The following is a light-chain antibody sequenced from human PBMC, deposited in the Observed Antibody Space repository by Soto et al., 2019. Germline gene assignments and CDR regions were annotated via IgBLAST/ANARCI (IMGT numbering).Light chain of an antibody. CDR3: QHYNSYSEA. CDR2: AAS. J-gene: IGKJ1*01. CDR1: QPVTNY. Sequence: DIQMTQSPSSLSASVGDRVTITCRASQPVTNYLSWYQQKPGKAPKVLISAASSLQSGVPPRFSGSGSGTDFTLTISSLQPDDFATYYCQHYNSYSEAFGQGTKVDIK. V-gene: IGKV1-16*01.